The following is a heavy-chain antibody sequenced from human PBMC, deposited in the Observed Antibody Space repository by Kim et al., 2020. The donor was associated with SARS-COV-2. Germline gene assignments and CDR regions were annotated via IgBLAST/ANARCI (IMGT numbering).Heavy chain of an antibody. V-gene: IGHV3-23*01. Sequence: GGSLRLSCAASGFTFSSYAMSWVRQAPGKGLEWVSAISGSGGSTYYADSVKGRFTISRDNSKNTLYLQMNSLRAEDTAVYYCAKDRSPGIAVAGYFDYWGQGTLDTVSS. CDR3: AKDRSPGIAVAGYFDY. CDR2: ISGSGGST. J-gene: IGHJ4*02. D-gene: IGHD6-19*01. CDR1: GFTFSSYA.